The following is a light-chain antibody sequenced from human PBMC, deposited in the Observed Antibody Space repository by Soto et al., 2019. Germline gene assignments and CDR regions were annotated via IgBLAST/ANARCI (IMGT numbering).Light chain of an antibody. V-gene: IGLV1-51*01. CDR1: SSNIAKNY. CDR2: DND. CDR3: GTWDISLSVV. J-gene: IGLJ2*01. Sequence: QSVLTQPPSVSAAPGQKVTISCSGSSSNIAKNYVYWYQQLPGTAPKLLIFDNDERPSGIPDRFSGSKSGTSATLGITGLQTGDEADYYCGTWDISLSVVFGGGTKLTVL.